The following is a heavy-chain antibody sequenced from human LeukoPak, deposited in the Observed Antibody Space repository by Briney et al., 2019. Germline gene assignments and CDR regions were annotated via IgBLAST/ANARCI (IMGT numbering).Heavy chain of an antibody. CDR2: INNDGSDT. J-gene: IGHJ4*02. CDR1: GFTFSRYW. CDR3: ARIAGRPRDY. V-gene: IGHV3-74*01. D-gene: IGHD2-21*01. Sequence: GGSLRLSCAASGFTFSRYWMHWVRQAPGKGLVWVSRINNDGSDTSYADSVKGRFTISRDSAKNTLFLQMNSLRAEDAAVYYCARIAGRPRDYWGQGTLVTVSS.